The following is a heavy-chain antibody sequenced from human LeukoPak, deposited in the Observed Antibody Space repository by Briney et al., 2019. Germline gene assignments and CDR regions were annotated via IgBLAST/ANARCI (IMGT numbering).Heavy chain of an antibody. D-gene: IGHD3-22*01. J-gene: IGHJ4*02. CDR2: IIPIFGTA. CDR1: GGTFWSYA. V-gene: IGHV1-69*01. Sequence: AAAKVSCKASGGTFWSYAISWGRQAPGQGPGWRGGIIPIFGTANYAQKFQGRVTITADESTSTAYMVLSSLRSEDTAVYYCARDVGPDSSGYPSLGYWGQGTLVTVSS. CDR3: ARDVGPDSSGYPSLGY.